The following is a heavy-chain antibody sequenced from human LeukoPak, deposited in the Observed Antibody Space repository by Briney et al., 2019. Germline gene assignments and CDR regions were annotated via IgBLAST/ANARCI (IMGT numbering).Heavy chain of an antibody. CDR2: IYYSGST. CDR3: ARARMATIRGYYFDY. Sequence: SETLSLTCTVSGGSTSSYYWSWIRQPPGKGLEWIGYIYYSGSTNYNPSLKSRVTISVDTSKNQFSLKLSSVTAADTAVYYCARARMATIRGYYFDYWGQGTLVTVSS. D-gene: IGHD5-24*01. V-gene: IGHV4-59*01. CDR1: GGSTSSYY. J-gene: IGHJ4*02.